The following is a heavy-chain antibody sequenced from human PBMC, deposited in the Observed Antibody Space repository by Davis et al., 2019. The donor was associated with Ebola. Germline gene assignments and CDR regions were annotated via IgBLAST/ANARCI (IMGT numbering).Heavy chain of an antibody. V-gene: IGHV1-8*02. CDR3: ARVGYNSSGYFT. CDR1: GYTFTSYD. J-gene: IGHJ5*02. Sequence: ASVKVSCKASGYTFTSYDINWVRQAPGQGLEWVGWMNTDSGDKGYAQQFQGRVTMTRDTSISTAYMELSSLRSEDTAVYYCARVGYNSSGYFTWGLGTLVTVSS. CDR2: MNTDSGDK. D-gene: IGHD3-22*01.